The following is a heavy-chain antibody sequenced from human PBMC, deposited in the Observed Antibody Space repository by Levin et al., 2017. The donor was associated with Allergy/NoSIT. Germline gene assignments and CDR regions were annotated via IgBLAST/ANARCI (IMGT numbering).Heavy chain of an antibody. J-gene: IGHJ4*02. CDR2: IIPIFGTA. D-gene: IGHD2-15*01. CDR3: ARARTPIGYCSGGSCTSWGVGY. CDR1: GGTFSSYA. Sequence: PGESLKISCKASGGTFSSYAISWVRQAPGQGLEWMGGIIPIFGTANYAQKFQGRVKITADESTSTAYMELSSLRSEDTAVYYCARARTPIGYCSGGSCTSWGVGYWGQGTLVTVSS. V-gene: IGHV1-69*01.